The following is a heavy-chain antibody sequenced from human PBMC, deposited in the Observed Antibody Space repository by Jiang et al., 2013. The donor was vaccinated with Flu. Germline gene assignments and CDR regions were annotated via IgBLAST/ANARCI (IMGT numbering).Heavy chain of an antibody. CDR2: ISFSGETI. V-gene: IGHV3-48*01. CDR3: TSLAYFYDTTGSP. D-gene: IGHD3-22*01. Sequence: VQPGGSLRLSCAASGFTLSRYNMNWVRQAPGKGLEWVSYISFSGETIYYADSVKGRFTISRDNAKGSLYLQMNNLRAEDTAVYYCTSLAYFYDTTGSPWGQGTLVTVSS. J-gene: IGHJ5*02. CDR1: GFTLSRYN.